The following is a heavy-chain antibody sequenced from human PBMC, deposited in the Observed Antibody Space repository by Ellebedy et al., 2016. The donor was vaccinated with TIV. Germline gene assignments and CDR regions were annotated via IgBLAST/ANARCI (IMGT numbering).Heavy chain of an antibody. CDR1: GDTFSTYA. V-gene: IGHV1-69*04. J-gene: IGHJ5*02. Sequence: ASVKVSCKASGDTFSTYAINWVRQAPGQGLEWMGRIIPILGITYYAQKFQGRVTITADKSTSTAYMELSSLRSEDTAVYYCARDNSGYDSNWFDPWGQGTLVTVSS. D-gene: IGHD5-12*01. CDR3: ARDNSGYDSNWFDP. CDR2: IIPILGIT.